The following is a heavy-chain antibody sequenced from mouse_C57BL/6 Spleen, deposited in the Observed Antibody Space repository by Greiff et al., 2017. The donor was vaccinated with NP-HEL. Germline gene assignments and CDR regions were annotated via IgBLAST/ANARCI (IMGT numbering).Heavy chain of an antibody. CDR1: GYAFSSSW. CDR3: ARSPWDGNY. V-gene: IGHV1-82*01. CDR2: IYPGDGDT. Sequence: VQLQQSGPELVKPGASVKISCKASGYAFSSSWMNWVKQRPGKGLEWIGRIYPGDGDTNYNGKFKGKATLTADKSSSTAYMQLSSLTSEDSAVYFCARSPWDGNYWGQGTTLTVSS. J-gene: IGHJ2*01. D-gene: IGHD4-1*01.